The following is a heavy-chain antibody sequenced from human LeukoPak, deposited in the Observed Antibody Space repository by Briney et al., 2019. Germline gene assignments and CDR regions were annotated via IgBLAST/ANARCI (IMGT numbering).Heavy chain of an antibody. CDR1: GGSISSGDYY. CDR3: ARPSYGDYLDY. V-gene: IGHV4-30-4*01. D-gene: IGHD4-17*01. Sequence: PSQTLSLTCTVSGGSISSGDYYWSWIRQPPGKGLEWIGTIYYSGGTLFNPSLKSRVTMSVDTSKNQFSLKLNSVTAADTAVYYCARPSYGDYLDYWGQGTLVTVSS. CDR2: IYYSGGT. J-gene: IGHJ4*02.